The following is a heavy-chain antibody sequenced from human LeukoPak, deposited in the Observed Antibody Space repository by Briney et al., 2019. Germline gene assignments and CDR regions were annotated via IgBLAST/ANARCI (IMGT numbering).Heavy chain of an antibody. CDR2: IWYDGSNK. V-gene: IGHV3-33*01. D-gene: IGHD3-3*01. CDR1: GFTFSSYG. J-gene: IGHJ6*02. CDR3: ARDPNTYYDFWSGYYTMRAYYYYGMDV. Sequence: GGSLRLSCAASGFTFSSYGMHWVRQAPGKGLEWVAVIWYDGSNKYYADPVKGRFTNHRNNSKNTLYLQMNSLRAENTAVYYCARDPNTYYDFWSGYYTMRAYYYYGMDVWGQGTTVTVSS.